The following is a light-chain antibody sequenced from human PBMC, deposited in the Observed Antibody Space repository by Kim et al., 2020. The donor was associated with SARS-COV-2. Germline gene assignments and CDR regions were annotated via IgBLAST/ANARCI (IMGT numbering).Light chain of an antibody. CDR1: QSVQSH. V-gene: IGKV3-11*01. J-gene: IGKJ4*01. CDR2: NGS. CDR3: QQRLSWPLT. Sequence: LSPGERATLACRASQSVQSHLAWYQQKPGQAPRLLMYNGSNRATGIPARFSGSGSETDFTLIISSLEPEDFAVYYCQQRLSWPLTFGGGTRVEIK.